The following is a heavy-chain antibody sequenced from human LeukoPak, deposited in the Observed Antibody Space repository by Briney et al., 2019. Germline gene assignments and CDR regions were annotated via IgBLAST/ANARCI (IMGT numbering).Heavy chain of an antibody. Sequence: TGGSLRLSCAASGFTFSSYSMNWVRQAPGKGLEWVSSISSSSYIYYADSVKGRFTISRDNAKNSLYLQMNSLRAEDTALYYCAKDMSGGIVVVPAAMVPYGMDVWGQGTTVTVSS. D-gene: IGHD2-2*01. CDR2: ISSSSYI. CDR3: AKDMSGGIVVVPAAMVPYGMDV. J-gene: IGHJ6*02. CDR1: GFTFSSYS. V-gene: IGHV3-21*04.